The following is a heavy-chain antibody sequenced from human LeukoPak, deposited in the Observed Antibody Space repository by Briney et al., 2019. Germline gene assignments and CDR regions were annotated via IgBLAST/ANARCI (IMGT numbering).Heavy chain of an antibody. D-gene: IGHD2-2*01. CDR3: ARTCSSTTCHVIY. V-gene: IGHV1-18*01. Sequence: ASVTVSCRASGYTFTNYGITWVRQAPGQGLEWMGWISAYNGNTNYAQKLQGRVTMTTDTSTSTAYMELRSLRSDDTAVYYCARTCSSTTCHVIYWGQGTLVTVSS. CDR1: GYTFTNYG. J-gene: IGHJ4*02. CDR2: ISAYNGNT.